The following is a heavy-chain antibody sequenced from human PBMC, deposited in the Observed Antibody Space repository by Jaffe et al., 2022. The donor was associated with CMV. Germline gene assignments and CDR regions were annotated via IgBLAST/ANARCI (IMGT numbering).Heavy chain of an antibody. Sequence: QVQLQESGPGLVKPSQTLSLTCAVSSGSISSGGYYWSWIRQHPGKGLEWIGYIYYSGSPYYNPSLKSRVTISVDTSKSQFSLKLTSVTAADTAVYYCARVWALYYDTSYSGHFFDYWGQGTLVTVSS. D-gene: IGHD3-22*01. CDR2: IYYSGSP. CDR1: SGSISSGGYY. CDR3: ARVWALYYDTSYSGHFFDY. J-gene: IGHJ4*02. V-gene: IGHV4-31*11.